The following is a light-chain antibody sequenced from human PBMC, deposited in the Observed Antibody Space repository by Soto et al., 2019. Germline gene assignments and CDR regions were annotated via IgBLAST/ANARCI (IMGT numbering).Light chain of an antibody. CDR1: SGHSSYA. J-gene: IGLJ3*02. V-gene: IGLV4-69*01. CDR2: LNSDGSH. CDR3: QTWGTGPWV. Sequence: QLVLTQSPSASASLGASVKLTCTLSSGHSSYAIACHQQQPEKGPRYLMKLNSDGSHSKGDGIPDRFSGSSSGAERYLTISSLQSEDEADYYCQTWGTGPWVFGGGTKVTVL.